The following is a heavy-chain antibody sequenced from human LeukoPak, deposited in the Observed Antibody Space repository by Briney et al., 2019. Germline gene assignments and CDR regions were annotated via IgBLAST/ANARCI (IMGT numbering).Heavy chain of an antibody. CDR1: GFTFSSYE. CDR3: ARDTIYSGSYRGVDY. J-gene: IGHJ4*02. D-gene: IGHD1-26*01. V-gene: IGHV3-48*03. Sequence: QSGGSLRLSCAASGFTFSSYEMNWVRQAPGEGLEWVSYISSSGSTIYYADSVKGRFTISRDNAKNSLYLQMNSLRAEDTAVYYCARDTIYSGSYRGVDYWGQGTLVTVSS. CDR2: ISSSGSTI.